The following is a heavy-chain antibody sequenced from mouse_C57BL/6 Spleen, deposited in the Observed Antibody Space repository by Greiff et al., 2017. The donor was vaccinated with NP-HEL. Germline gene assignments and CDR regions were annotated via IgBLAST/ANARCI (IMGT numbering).Heavy chain of an antibody. CDR3: ARAGYSYYFDY. CDR1: GFTFSSYA. CDR2: ISDGGSYT. Sequence: EVMLVESGGGLVKPGGSLKLSCAASGFTFSSYAMSWVRQTPEKRLEWVATISDGGSYTYYPDNVKGRFTISRDNAKNNLYLQMSHLKSEDTAMYYCARAGYSYYFDYWGQGTTLTVSS. D-gene: IGHD2-12*01. J-gene: IGHJ2*01. V-gene: IGHV5-4*03.